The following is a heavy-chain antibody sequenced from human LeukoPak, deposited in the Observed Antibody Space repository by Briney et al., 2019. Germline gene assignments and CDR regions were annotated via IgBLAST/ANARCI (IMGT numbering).Heavy chain of an antibody. CDR2: ISSSSSYI. CDR3: AKDIGDSSGYAGDAFDI. V-gene: IGHV3-21*04. D-gene: IGHD3-22*01. Sequence: GGSLRLSCAASGFTFSSYSMNWVRQAPGKGLEWVSSISSSSSYIYYADSVKGRFTISRDNAKNSLYLQMNSLRAEDTALYYCAKDIGDSSGYAGDAFDIWGQGTMVTVSS. J-gene: IGHJ3*02. CDR1: GFTFSSYS.